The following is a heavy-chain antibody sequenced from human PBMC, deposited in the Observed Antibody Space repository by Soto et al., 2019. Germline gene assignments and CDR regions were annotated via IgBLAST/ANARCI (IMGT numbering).Heavy chain of an antibody. Sequence: GGSLRLSCAASGFTFSSYAMSWVRQAPGKGLEWVGRIKSKTDGGTTDYAAPVKGRFTISRDDSRNTLYLQMNSLKTEDTAVFYFTTEEVTTGVIHVYYFDYWGQGTLVTVSS. V-gene: IGHV3-15*01. CDR3: TTEEVTTGVIHVYYFDY. D-gene: IGHD4-4*01. CDR1: GFTFSSYA. CDR2: IKSKTDGGTT. J-gene: IGHJ4*02.